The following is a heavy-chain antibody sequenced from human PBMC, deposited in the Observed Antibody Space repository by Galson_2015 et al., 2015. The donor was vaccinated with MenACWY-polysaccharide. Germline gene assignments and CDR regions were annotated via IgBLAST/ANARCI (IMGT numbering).Heavy chain of an antibody. J-gene: IGHJ4*02. V-gene: IGHV3-74*01. CDR1: GFTFHPHW. CDR3: ARGITSAN. CDR2: INRDGSNT. Sequence: LRLSCAASGFTFHPHWMPWVRPATGKGLMWVSRINRDGSNTDYADSVKGRFTISRDNAKNTLFVQMNSLRAEDTAVYYCARGITSANGGQRTLVTVSS. D-gene: IGHD1-1*01.